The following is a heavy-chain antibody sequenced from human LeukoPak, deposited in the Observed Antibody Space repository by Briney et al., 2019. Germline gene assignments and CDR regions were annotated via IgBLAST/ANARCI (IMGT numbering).Heavy chain of an antibody. V-gene: IGHV3-23*01. J-gene: IGHJ4*02. CDR2: ISGSGGST. CDR3: ATTTTGRYDILTGYHDY. Sequence: TGGSLRLSCAASGFTFSNYWMTWVRQAPGKGLEWVSAISGSGGSTYYADSVKGRLTISRDNSKNTLYLQMNSLRAEDTAVYYCATTTTGRYDILTGYHDYWGQGTLVTVSS. D-gene: IGHD3-9*01. CDR1: GFTFSNYW.